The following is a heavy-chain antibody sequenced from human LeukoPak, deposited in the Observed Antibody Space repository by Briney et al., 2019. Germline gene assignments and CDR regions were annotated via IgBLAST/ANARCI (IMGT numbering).Heavy chain of an antibody. V-gene: IGHV3-21*01. CDR2: ISSSSSYI. Sequence: GGSLRLSCAASGFTFSSYSMNWVRQAPGKGLEWVSSISSSSSYIYYADSMKGRFTISRGNARNSLYLQMNSLRAEDTAVYYCARVEDVYTSSPYFDYWGQGTLVTVSS. D-gene: IGHD6-6*01. CDR3: ARVEDVYTSSPYFDY. CDR1: GFTFSSYS. J-gene: IGHJ4*02.